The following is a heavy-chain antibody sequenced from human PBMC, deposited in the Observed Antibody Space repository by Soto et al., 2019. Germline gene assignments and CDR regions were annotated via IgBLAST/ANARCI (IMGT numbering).Heavy chain of an antibody. J-gene: IGHJ4*02. V-gene: IGHV3-30*18. CDR1: GFTFSSYG. CDR2: ISYDGSNK. D-gene: IGHD6-13*01. CDR3: AKDPRSSIAAAGIDY. Sequence: PGGSLRLSCAASGFTFSSYGMHWVRQAPGKGLEWVAVISYDGSNKYYADSVKGRFTISRDNSKNTLYLQMNSLRAEDTAVYYCAKDPRSSIAAAGIDYWGQGTLVTVSS.